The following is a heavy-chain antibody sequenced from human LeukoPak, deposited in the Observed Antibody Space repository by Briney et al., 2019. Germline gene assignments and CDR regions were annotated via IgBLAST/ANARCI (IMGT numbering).Heavy chain of an antibody. CDR1: GFSLNDYS. V-gene: IGHV3-21*01. J-gene: IGHJ1*01. D-gene: IGHD1-1*01. CDR2: ISRRSRHV. Sequence: GGSLRLSCVASGFSLNDYSMNWVRQAPGKGLEWVSSISRRSRHVYYAGSVKGRFTISRDNAWNSLYLQMNSLRAEDMAVYFCVRDLLGSGSTTAYLHHWGQGTLVTVSS. CDR3: VRDLLGSGSTTAYLHH.